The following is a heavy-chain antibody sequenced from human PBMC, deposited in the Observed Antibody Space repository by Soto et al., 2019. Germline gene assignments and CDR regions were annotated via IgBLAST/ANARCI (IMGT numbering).Heavy chain of an antibody. CDR1: GGSISSYY. CDR2: IYYSGST. V-gene: IGHV4-59*08. CDR3: ARNRDRPWFDP. J-gene: IGHJ5*02. Sequence: QVQLQESGPGLVKPSETLSLTCTVSGGSISSYYWSWIRQPPGKGLEWIGYIYYSGSTNYNPSLMSRVTISVDTSKNQFSLKLSSVTAADTAVYYCARNRDRPWFDPWGQGTLVTVSS.